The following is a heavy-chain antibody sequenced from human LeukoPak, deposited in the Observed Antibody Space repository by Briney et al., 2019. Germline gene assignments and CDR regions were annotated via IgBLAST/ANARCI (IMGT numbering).Heavy chain of an antibody. CDR3: AKYSSSWYVDY. V-gene: IGHV3-30*18. Sequence: PGRSLRLSCAASGFTFSSYGMHWVRQAPGKGLEWVAVISYDGSNKYYADSVKGRFTISRDNSKNTLYLQMNSLRAEDTAAYYCAKYSSSWYVDYWGQGTLVTVSS. J-gene: IGHJ4*02. D-gene: IGHD6-13*01. CDR1: GFTFSSYG. CDR2: ISYDGSNK.